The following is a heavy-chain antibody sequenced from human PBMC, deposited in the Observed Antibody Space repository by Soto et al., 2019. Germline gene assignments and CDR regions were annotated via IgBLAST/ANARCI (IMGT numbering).Heavy chain of an antibody. D-gene: IGHD5-18*01. J-gene: IGHJ4*02. CDR3: AKEFGLGDSYGLPSHFDY. V-gene: IGHV3-23*01. CDR1: GFTFSSYA. CDR2: ISGSGGST. Sequence: QPGGSLRLSCAASGFTFSSYAMSWVRQAPGKGPEWVSAISGSGGSTYYADSVKGRFTISRDNSKNTLYLQMNSLRAEDTAVYYCAKEFGLGDSYGLPSHFDYWGQGTLVTVSS.